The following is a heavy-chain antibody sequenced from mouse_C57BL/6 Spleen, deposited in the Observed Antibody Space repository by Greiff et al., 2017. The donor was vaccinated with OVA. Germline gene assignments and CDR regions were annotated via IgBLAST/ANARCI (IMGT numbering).Heavy chain of an antibody. CDR1: GYTFTSYG. D-gene: IGHD2-1*01. CDR2: IYPRSGNT. V-gene: IGHV1-81*01. J-gene: IGHJ3*01. CDR3: ARGDYGNLGFAY. Sequence: QVQLQQSGAELARPGASVKLSCKASGYTFTSYGISWVKQRTGQGLEWIGEIYPRSGNTYYNEKFKGKATLTADKSSSTAYMELRSLTSEDSAVYFCARGDYGNLGFAYWGQGTLVTVSA.